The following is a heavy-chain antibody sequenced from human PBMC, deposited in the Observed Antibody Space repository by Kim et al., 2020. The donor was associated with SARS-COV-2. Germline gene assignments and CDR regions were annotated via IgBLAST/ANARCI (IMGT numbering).Heavy chain of an antibody. CDR2: ITSNTDGGTT. CDR1: GFTFNNAR. J-gene: IGHJ3*02. V-gene: IGHV3-15*01. Sequence: GGSLRLSCAASGFTFNNARMTWVRQAPGKGLEWVGRITSNTDGGTTDYAAPVQGRFTISSEDSKNTLYLQMSSLETEDTAIYYCTTSLRVGDSDAFDIWGQGTIVTVSS. D-gene: IGHD4-17*01. CDR3: TTSLRVGDSDAFDI.